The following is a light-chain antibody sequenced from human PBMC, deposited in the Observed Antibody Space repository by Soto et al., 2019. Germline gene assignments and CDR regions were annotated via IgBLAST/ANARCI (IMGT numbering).Light chain of an antibody. CDR3: QQYENLPPLT. Sequence: DIQMTQSPSSLSASVGDRVTITCRASQTISGYLNWYQQKPGKAPELLIYAASYLGNGVPSRFSGSGSGTDFTFTISGLQSEDVATYYCQQYENLPPLTFGGGTKVEIK. V-gene: IGKV1-33*01. CDR2: AAS. CDR1: QTISGY. J-gene: IGKJ4*01.